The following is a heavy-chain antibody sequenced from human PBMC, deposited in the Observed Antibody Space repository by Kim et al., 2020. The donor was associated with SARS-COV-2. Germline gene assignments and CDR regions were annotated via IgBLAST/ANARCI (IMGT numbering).Heavy chain of an antibody. CDR1: GFTFSSYG. CDR3: ASGSRDTTEAWGFDY. Sequence: GGSLRLSCAASGFTFSSYGMHWVRQAPGKGLEWVAVIWYDGSNKYYADSVKGRFSISRDNSKNTLYLQMNSLRAEDTAVYYCASGSRDTTEAWGFDYWGQGTLVTVSS. J-gene: IGHJ4*02. V-gene: IGHV3-33*01. CDR2: IWYDGSNK. D-gene: IGHD1-26*01.